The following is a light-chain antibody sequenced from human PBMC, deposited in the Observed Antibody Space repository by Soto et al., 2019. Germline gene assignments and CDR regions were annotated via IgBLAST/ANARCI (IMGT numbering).Light chain of an antibody. V-gene: IGKV1-5*01. Sequence: DFQMTQSPSTLSASVGDRVTITCRASQNIRSRLAWFQQKPGKAPKLLIYDASSLESGVPSRFSGGGSGTDFTFTIRSLQPEDIATYYCQHYDNVLALTFGGGTKVDI. J-gene: IGKJ4*01. CDR1: QNIRSR. CDR2: DAS. CDR3: QHYDNVLALT.